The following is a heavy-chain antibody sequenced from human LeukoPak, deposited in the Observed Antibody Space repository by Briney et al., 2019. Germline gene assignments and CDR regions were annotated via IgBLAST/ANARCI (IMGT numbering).Heavy chain of an antibody. D-gene: IGHD4-17*01. CDR3: ASPNDYGDYAGFDY. CDR1: GGSISSSSYY. Sequence: SETLSLTCTVSGGSISSSSYYWGWIRQPPGKGLEWIGEINHSGSTNYNPSLKSRVTISVDTSKNQLSLKLSSVTAADTAVYYCASPNDYGDYAGFDYWGQGTLVTVSS. V-gene: IGHV4-39*07. J-gene: IGHJ4*02. CDR2: INHSGST.